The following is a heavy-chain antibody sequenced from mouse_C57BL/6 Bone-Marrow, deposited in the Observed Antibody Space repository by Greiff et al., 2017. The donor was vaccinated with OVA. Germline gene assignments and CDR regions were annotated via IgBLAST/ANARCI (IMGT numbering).Heavy chain of an antibody. CDR3: TGGYDYDRDFAY. V-gene: IGHV1-5*01. CDR1: GYTFTSYW. Sequence: VQLQQSGTVLVRPGASVKMSCKTSGYTFTSYWMHWVKQRPGQGLEWIGAIYPGNSDTSYNQKFKGKAKLTAVTSSSTAYMELSSLTNEDSAVYYCTGGYDYDRDFAYWGQGTLVTVSA. CDR2: IYPGNSDT. J-gene: IGHJ3*01. D-gene: IGHD2-4*01.